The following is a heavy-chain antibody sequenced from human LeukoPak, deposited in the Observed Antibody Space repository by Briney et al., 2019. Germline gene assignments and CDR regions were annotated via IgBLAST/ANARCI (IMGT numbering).Heavy chain of an antibody. D-gene: IGHD5-18*01. CDR2: ISYDGSNK. Sequence: GGSLRLSCAASGFTFSSYAMHWVRQAPGKGLEWVAVISYDGSNKYYADSVKGRFTISRDNSKKTMYLQMNSPRAEATAVYSGARINQEPGYSSDYWGQGTLVTVSS. CDR1: GFTFSSYA. J-gene: IGHJ4*02. V-gene: IGHV3-30-3*01. CDR3: ARINQEPGYSSDY.